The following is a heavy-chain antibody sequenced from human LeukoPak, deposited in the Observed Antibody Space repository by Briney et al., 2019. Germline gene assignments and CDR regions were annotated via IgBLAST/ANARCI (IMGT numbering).Heavy chain of an antibody. CDR3: ARDGPEPGYCSGGSCKNYMDV. D-gene: IGHD2-15*01. V-gene: IGHV3-30*02. J-gene: IGHJ6*03. CDR1: GFTFSSYG. Sequence: GGSLRLSCAASGFTFSSYGMHWVRQAPGKGLEWVAFIRYDGSNKYYADSVKGRFTISRDNAKNSLYLQMNSLRAEDTAVYYCARDGPEPGYCSGGSCKNYMDVWGKGTTVTVSS. CDR2: IRYDGSNK.